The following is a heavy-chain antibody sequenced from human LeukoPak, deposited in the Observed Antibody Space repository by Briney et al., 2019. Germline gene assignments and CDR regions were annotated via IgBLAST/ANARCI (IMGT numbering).Heavy chain of an antibody. CDR1: GFTFSSYE. J-gene: IGHJ4*02. Sequence: GGSLRLSCAASGFTFSSYEMNWVRQAPGKGLEWVSYISSSGSTIYYADSVKGRFTISRDNAKNSLYLQMNSLRAEDTAVYYCAREIAYGSGSYYLSYFDYWGQGTLVTVSS. V-gene: IGHV3-48*03. CDR2: ISSSGSTI. D-gene: IGHD3-10*01. CDR3: AREIAYGSGSYYLSYFDY.